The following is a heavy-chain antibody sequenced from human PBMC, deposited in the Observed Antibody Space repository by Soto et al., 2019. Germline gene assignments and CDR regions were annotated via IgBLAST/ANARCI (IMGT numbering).Heavy chain of an antibody. J-gene: IGHJ4*02. Sequence: QVQVAQSGAEVKRPGASVKVSCWASGYPFTNFYIHWVRQAPGQGLEWMGIINPSGDSPAYAQKFLGRATMTRDTSTSTVCMEVSSLRSEDTAVYYWARADYYGSSGYHLDYGGQGTLVTVSS. V-gene: IGHV1-46*01. D-gene: IGHD3-22*01. CDR3: ARADYYGSSGYHLDY. CDR1: GYPFTNFY. CDR2: INPSGDSP.